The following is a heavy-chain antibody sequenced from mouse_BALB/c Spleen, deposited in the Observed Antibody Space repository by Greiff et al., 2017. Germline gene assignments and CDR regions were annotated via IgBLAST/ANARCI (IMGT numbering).Heavy chain of an antibody. J-gene: IGHJ1*01. CDR1: GYTFTDYE. CDR3: TRSGGNYGYFDV. Sequence: VKLMESGAELVRPGASVTLSCKASGYTFTDYEMHWVKQTPVHGLEWIGAIDPETGGTAYNQKFKGKATLTADKSSSTAYMELRSLTSEDSAVYYCTRSGGNYGYFDVWGAGTTVTVSS. CDR2: IDPETGGT. D-gene: IGHD2-1*01. V-gene: IGHV1-15*01.